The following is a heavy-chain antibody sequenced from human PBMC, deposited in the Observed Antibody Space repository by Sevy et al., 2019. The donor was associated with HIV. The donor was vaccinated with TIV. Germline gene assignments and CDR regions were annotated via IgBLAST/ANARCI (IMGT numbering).Heavy chain of an antibody. Sequence: ASVKVSCKASGYTFTGYYMHWVRQAPGQGLEWMGWINPNSGGTNYAQKFQGRVTMTRDTSISPAYMELSRLRSDDTAVYYCARDPPRPDYYDSSGYFDYWGQGTLVTVSS. CDR3: ARDPPRPDYYDSSGYFDY. J-gene: IGHJ4*02. V-gene: IGHV1-2*02. CDR1: GYTFTGYY. CDR2: INPNSGGT. D-gene: IGHD3-22*01.